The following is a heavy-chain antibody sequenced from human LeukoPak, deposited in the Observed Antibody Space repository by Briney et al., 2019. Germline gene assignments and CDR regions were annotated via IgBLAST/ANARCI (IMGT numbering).Heavy chain of an antibody. D-gene: IGHD3-10*01. CDR2: ISSSGSTI. CDR3: ARDYYGSGSYYNGIDY. Sequence: GGSLRLSCAASGFTFSDYYMCWIRQAPGKGLEWVSYISSSGSTIYYADSVKGRFTISRDNAKNSLYLQMNSLRAEDTAVYYCARDYYGSGSYYNGIDYWGQGTLVTVSS. V-gene: IGHV3-11*01. CDR1: GFTFSDYY. J-gene: IGHJ4*02.